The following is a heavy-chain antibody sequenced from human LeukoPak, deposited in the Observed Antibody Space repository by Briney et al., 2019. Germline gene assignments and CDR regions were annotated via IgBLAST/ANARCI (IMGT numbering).Heavy chain of an antibody. CDR1: GFTFSSYW. J-gene: IGHJ4*02. CDR2: IKQDGSEK. CDR3: ARDLPPDFWSGYFDY. Sequence: GGSLRLSCAASGFTFSSYWMSWVRQAPGKGLEWVANIKQDGSEKYYVDSVKGRLTISRDNAKNSLYLQMNSLRAEDTAVYYCARDLPPDFWSGYFDYWGQGTLVTVSS. V-gene: IGHV3-7*01. D-gene: IGHD3-3*01.